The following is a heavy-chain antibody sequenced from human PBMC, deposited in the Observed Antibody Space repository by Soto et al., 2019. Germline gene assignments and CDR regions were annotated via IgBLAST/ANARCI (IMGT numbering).Heavy chain of an antibody. CDR1: GYSISSGYY. J-gene: IGHJ4*01. CDR2: IYHSGST. CDR3: ARAREGDYDILTGYYTPSHFDY. D-gene: IGHD3-9*01. V-gene: IGHV4-38-2*01. Sequence: SETLSLTCAVSGYSISSGYYWGWIRQPPGKGLEWIGSIYHSGSTYYNPSLKSRVTISVDTSKNQFSLKLSSVTAADTAVYYCARAREGDYDILTGYYTPSHFDYWGQGTLVTVSS.